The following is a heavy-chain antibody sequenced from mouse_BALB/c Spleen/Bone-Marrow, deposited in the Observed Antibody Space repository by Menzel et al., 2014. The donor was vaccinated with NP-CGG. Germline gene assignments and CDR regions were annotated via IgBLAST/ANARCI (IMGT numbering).Heavy chain of an antibody. J-gene: IGHJ2*01. CDR1: GYTFTSYY. CDR2: INPSNGGT. D-gene: IGHD2-4*01. V-gene: IGHV1S81*02. CDR3: TRSTMITYFDY. Sequence: QVQLQQSGAELVKPGASVKLSCKASGYTFTSYYMYWVKQRPGQGLEWIGEINPSNGGTNFNEKLKSKATLTVDKSSSTAYMQLSSLTSEDSAVYYRTRSTMITYFDYWGQGTTLTVSS.